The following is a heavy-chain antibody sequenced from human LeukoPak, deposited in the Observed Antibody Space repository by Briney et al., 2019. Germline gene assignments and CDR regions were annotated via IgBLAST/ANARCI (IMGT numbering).Heavy chain of an antibody. Sequence: GGSLRLSCAASGFTFSSYWMSWVRQAPGKGPEWVANIKQDGSEKYYVDSVKGRFTISRDNAKNSLYLQMNSLRAGDTAVYYCARDWQYSSGWSGDYWGQRTLVTVSS. CDR3: ARDWQYSSGWSGDY. V-gene: IGHV3-7*01. CDR2: IKQDGSEK. CDR1: GFTFSSYW. J-gene: IGHJ4*02. D-gene: IGHD6-19*01.